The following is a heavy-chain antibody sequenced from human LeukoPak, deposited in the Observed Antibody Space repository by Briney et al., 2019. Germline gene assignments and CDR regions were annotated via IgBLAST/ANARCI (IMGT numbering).Heavy chain of an antibody. D-gene: IGHD3-10*01. CDR1: GGSFSGYY. J-gene: IGHJ4*02. V-gene: IGHV4-34*01. CDR3: ARGPTYYYGSGSYYNARRLLDY. Sequence: SETLSLTCAVYGGSFSGYYGSWIRQPPGKGLEWIGEINHSGSTNYNPSLKSRVTISVDTSKNQFSLKLSSVTAADTAVYYCARGPTYYYGSGSYYNARRLLDYWGQGTLVTVSS. CDR2: INHSGST.